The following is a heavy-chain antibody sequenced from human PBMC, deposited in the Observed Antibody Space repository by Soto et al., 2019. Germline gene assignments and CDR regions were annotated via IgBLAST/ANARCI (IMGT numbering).Heavy chain of an antibody. J-gene: IGHJ5*02. CDR2: IYYSGST. CDR3: ARDRPTNWFDP. Sequence: PSETLSLTCTVSGGSISSGGYYWSWIRQHPGKGLEWIGYIYYSGSTYYNPSLKSRVTISVDTSKNQFSLKLSSVTAADTAVYYCARDRPTNWFDPWGQGTLVTVSS. V-gene: IGHV4-31*03. CDR1: GGSISSGGYY. D-gene: IGHD1-26*01.